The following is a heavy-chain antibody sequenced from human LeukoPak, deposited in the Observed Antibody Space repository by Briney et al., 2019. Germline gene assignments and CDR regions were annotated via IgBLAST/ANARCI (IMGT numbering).Heavy chain of an antibody. Sequence: ASLKVSCKASGYTFTGYYMHWVRQAPGQGLEWMGWINPNSGGTNYAQKVQGRVTMTRDTSISTAYMELSRLRSDDTAVYYCARDPLGVVVVAATFDYWGQGTLVTVSS. V-gene: IGHV1-2*02. CDR3: ARDPLGVVVVAATFDY. CDR2: INPNSGGT. D-gene: IGHD2-15*01. CDR1: GYTFTGYY. J-gene: IGHJ4*02.